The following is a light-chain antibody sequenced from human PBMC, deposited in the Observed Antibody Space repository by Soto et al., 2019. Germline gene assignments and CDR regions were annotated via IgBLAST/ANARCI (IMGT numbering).Light chain of an antibody. CDR2: KAS. V-gene: IGKV1-5*03. CDR1: QSISSW. J-gene: IGKJ1*01. CDR3: QQYNSYRA. Sequence: DTQMTQSPSPLSASVGDRVTITCRASQSISSWLAWHQQKPGKAPKLLISKASTLESGVPSRFSGSGSGTDFTLTISGLQPDDFAIYYCQQYNSYRAFGQGTKVDIK.